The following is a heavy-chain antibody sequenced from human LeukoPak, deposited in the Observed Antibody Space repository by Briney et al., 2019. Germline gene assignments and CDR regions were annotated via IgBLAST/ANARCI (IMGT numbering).Heavy chain of an antibody. V-gene: IGHV3-23*01. D-gene: IGHD6-6*01. CDR3: AKGIEYSSASPFDY. CDR1: GLTFSSYA. J-gene: IGHJ4*02. CDR2: IYGSGGTT. Sequence: GGSLRLSCAASGLTFSSYAMSWVRQAPGKGLEWVSNIYGSGGTTYYADSVKGRFTISRDNSKNTLYLRMNTLRAEDTAVYYCAKGIEYSSASPFDYWGQGTLVTVSS.